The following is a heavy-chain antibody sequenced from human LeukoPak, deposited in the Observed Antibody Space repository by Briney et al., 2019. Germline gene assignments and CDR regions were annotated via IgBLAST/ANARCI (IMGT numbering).Heavy chain of an antibody. J-gene: IGHJ4*02. CDR1: GVSISSGGYY. CDR2: IYHSGST. V-gene: IGHV4-30-2*06. D-gene: IGHD4-17*01. Sequence: SETLSLTCTGSGVSISSGGYYWSWIRQSPGKGLEWIGYIYHSGSTYYNPSLKSRVTISVDRSKNQFSLQLSSVTAADTAVYYCARNSGDYGADYYFDYWGQGTLVTVSS. CDR3: ARNSGDYGADYYFDY.